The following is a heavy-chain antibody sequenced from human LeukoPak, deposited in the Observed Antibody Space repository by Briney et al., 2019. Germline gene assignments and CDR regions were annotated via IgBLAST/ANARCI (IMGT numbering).Heavy chain of an antibody. CDR2: TSYDGSNK. Sequence: GGSLRLSCAASGFTFSSYAMHWVRQAPGKGLEWVAVTSYDGSNKYYADSVKGRFTISRDNSKNTLYLQMNSLRAEDTAVYYCARWETTVGTFDYWGQGTLVTVSS. CDR3: ARWETTVGTFDY. J-gene: IGHJ4*02. CDR1: GFTFSSYA. V-gene: IGHV3-30-3*01. D-gene: IGHD4-23*01.